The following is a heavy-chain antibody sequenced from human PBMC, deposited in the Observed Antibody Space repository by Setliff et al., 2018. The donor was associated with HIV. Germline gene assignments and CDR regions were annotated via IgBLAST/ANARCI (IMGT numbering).Heavy chain of an antibody. Sequence: ASVMVSCKASGYSFTSYGIGWVRRAPGQGLEWIGWISPYSRITNYAPKFRDRVTMTTETSTNTAYLEVRSLSSDDTAVYYCARGRNYNSGMDVWGQGTTVTVSS. J-gene: IGHJ6*02. CDR1: GYSFTSYG. D-gene: IGHD3-10*01. CDR3: ARGRNYNSGMDV. CDR2: ISPYSRIT. V-gene: IGHV1-18*01.